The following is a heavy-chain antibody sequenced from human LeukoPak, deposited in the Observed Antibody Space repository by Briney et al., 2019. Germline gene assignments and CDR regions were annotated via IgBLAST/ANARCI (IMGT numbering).Heavy chain of an antibody. J-gene: IGHJ5*02. Sequence: SQTLSLTCTVSGGSISSGSYYWSWIRQPAGKGLEWIGRIYTSGSTNYNPSLKSRVTISVDTSKNQFSLKLSSVTAADTAVYYCARGYSSSWYFNWFDPWGQGTLVTVSS. D-gene: IGHD6-13*01. CDR3: ARGYSSSWYFNWFDP. CDR1: GGSISSGSYY. CDR2: IYTSGST. V-gene: IGHV4-61*02.